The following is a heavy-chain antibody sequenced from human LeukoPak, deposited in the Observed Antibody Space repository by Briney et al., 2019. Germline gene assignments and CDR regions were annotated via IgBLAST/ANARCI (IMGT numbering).Heavy chain of an antibody. CDR3: GRAPELYYFDF. CDR2: IYDSGRT. J-gene: IGHJ4*02. Sequence: SETLSLTCTVSGGSISNYYWSWIRQPPGEGLEWIGYIYDSGRTDYNPSLKSRVTISVDTSKNQFSLKLSSLTAADTAVYYCGRAPELYYFDFWGQGTLVTASS. CDR1: GGSISNYY. D-gene: IGHD1-1*01. V-gene: IGHV4-59*01.